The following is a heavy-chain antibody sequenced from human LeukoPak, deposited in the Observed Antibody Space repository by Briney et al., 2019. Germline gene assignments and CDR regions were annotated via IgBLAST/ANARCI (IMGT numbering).Heavy chain of an antibody. CDR3: ARAPGGAMVTPFDY. CDR1: GGSISSGSYY. Sequence: SETLSLTCTVSGGSISSGSYYWSWIRQPAGKGLEWIGRIYTSGSTNYNPSLKSRVTISVDTSKNQFSLKLSSVTAADTAVYYCARAPGGAMVTPFDYWGQGTLVTVSS. V-gene: IGHV4-61*02. J-gene: IGHJ4*02. D-gene: IGHD5-18*01. CDR2: IYTSGST.